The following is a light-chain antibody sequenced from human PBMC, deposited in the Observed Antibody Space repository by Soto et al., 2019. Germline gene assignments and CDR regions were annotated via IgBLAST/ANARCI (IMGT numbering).Light chain of an antibody. Sequence: DLQMTQSPSTLSGSVGDRVTITCRASQTISSWLAWYQQKPGKAPKLLIYKASTLKSGVPSRFSGSGSGTEFTLTFSSLQPDDFATYYCQHYNSYSEAFGQGTKVELK. V-gene: IGKV1-5*03. CDR3: QHYNSYSEA. CDR1: QTISSW. J-gene: IGKJ1*01. CDR2: KAS.